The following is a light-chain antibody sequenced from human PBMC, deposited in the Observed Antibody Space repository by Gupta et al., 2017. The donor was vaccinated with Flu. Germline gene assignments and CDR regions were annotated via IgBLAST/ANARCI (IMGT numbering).Light chain of an antibody. Sequence: QSVLTQPPSATGTPGQRVTISCAGGSPNIGSYAVTWYQQFPGAAPKLLIYSNNPRPSGVPDRFSGSKSGTSASLAISGLHSDDEADYYCAVWDDSLNVWVFGGGTKLTVL. CDR2: SNN. J-gene: IGLJ3*02. CDR3: AVWDDSLNVWV. CDR1: SPNIGSYA. V-gene: IGLV1-44*01.